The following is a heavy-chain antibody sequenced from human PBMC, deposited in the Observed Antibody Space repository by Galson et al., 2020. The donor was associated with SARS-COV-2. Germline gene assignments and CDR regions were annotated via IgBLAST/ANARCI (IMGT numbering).Heavy chain of an antibody. V-gene: IGHV3-30*18. D-gene: IGHD6-13*01. CDR2: ISYDGSNK. J-gene: IGHJ5*02. Sequence: EGSLRLSCAASGFTFSSYGMHWVRQAPGKGLEWVAVISYDGSNKYYADSVKGRFTISRDNSKNTLYLQMNSLRAEDTAVYYCAKDHDSSSWPDPPHEDNWFDPWGQGTLVTVSS. CDR1: GFTFSSYG. CDR3: AKDHDSSSWPDPPHEDNWFDP.